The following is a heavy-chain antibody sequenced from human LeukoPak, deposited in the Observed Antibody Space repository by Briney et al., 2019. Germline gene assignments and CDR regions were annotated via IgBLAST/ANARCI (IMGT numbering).Heavy chain of an antibody. D-gene: IGHD3-10*01. J-gene: IGHJ4*02. CDR1: GFTFSHYW. CDR2: MKEDGSQE. Sequence: GGSLRLSCAASGFTFSHYWMTWVRQAPGKGLEWVANMKEDGSQETYVDSVKGRFTISRDNAKNSLYLQMNNVRAEDTAVYYCAKEVAVLLWGQGTLVTVSS. V-gene: IGHV3-7*01. CDR3: AKEVAVLL.